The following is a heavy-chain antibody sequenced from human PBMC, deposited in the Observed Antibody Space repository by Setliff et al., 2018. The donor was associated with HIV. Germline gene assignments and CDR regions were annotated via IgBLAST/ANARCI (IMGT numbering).Heavy chain of an antibody. D-gene: IGHD6-13*01. Sequence: GGSLRLSCRGFRTTFSGYSMNWVRQAPGKGLEWVSYISSSSSTIYYADSVKGRFTISRDNAKNSLYLQMNSLRAEDTAVYYCARSRAAGFDYWGQGTLVTVSS. V-gene: IGHV3-48*01. CDR1: RTTFSGYS. J-gene: IGHJ4*02. CDR3: ARSRAAGFDY. CDR2: ISSSSSTI.